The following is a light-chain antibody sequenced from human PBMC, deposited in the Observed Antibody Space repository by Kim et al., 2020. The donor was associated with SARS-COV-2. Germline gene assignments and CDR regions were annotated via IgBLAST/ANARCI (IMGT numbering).Light chain of an antibody. J-gene: IGKJ2*01. CDR2: AAS. CDR1: QSISSY. Sequence: DIQMTQSPSSLSASVGDRVTITCRASQSISSYLNWYQQKPGKAPKLLIYAASSLQSGVPSRFSGSGSGTDFNLTISSLQPEDFATYYCQQSYSTPQYTFGQGTKLEI. CDR3: QQSYSTPQYT. V-gene: IGKV1-39*01.